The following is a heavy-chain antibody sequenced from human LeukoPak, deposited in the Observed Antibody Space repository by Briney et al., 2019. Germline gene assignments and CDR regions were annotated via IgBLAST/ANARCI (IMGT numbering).Heavy chain of an antibody. CDR3: TRGMLRQPPDY. D-gene: IGHD1-14*01. CDR2: RSDDETYK. V-gene: IGHV3-30*03. Sequence: GGSLRLFCAASGYTFSSYWMSWVRQAPGRGLEWVTARSDDETYKFYADSVKGRFTISRDNSKNTLYLQMNSLRVEDTAIYYCTRGMLRQPPDYWGQGMLVTVSS. J-gene: IGHJ4*02. CDR1: GYTFSSYW.